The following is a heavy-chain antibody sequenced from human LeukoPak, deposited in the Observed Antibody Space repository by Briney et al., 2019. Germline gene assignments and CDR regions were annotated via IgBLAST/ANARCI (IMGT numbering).Heavy chain of an antibody. Sequence: PGGSLRLSCTVSGFTFSDYEMNWVRQAPGKGLEWVSNIGSSGRTIFYADSVKGRFTISRDNAKNSLYLQMNSLRVEDTAVYYCASRRDYWGQGTLVTASS. J-gene: IGHJ4*02. CDR3: ASRRDY. CDR1: GFTFSDYE. CDR2: IGSSGRTI. V-gene: IGHV3-48*03.